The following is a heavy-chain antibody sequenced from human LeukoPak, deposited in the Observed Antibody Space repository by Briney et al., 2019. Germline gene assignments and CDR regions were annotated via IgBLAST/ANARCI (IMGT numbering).Heavy chain of an antibody. CDR1: GFTFDDYA. CDR3: AKVRDSSGRTAFDI. D-gene: IGHD6-19*01. V-gene: IGHV3-9*01. CDR2: ISWNSGSI. J-gene: IGHJ3*02. Sequence: GGSLRLSCAASGFTFDDYAMHWVRQAPGKGLERVSGISWNSGSIGYADSVKGRFTISRDNAKNSLYLQMNSLRAEDTALYYCAKVRDSSGRTAFDIWGQGTMVTVSS.